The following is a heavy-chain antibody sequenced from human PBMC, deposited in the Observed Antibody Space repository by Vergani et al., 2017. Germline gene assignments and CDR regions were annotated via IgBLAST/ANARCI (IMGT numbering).Heavy chain of an antibody. D-gene: IGHD6-6*01. CDR3: ARGTIAVRQVYIDY. J-gene: IGHJ4*02. CDR2: IYYSGST. V-gene: IGHV4-31*01. CDR1: AVSISSGGYY. Sequence: QVQLQESGPGLVKPSQTLSLTCSVSAVSISSGGYYWSWIRQHPGKGLEWIGYIYYSGSTYYNPSLKSPVTISIDTSKNQFSLRLSSVTAADTAVYYCARGTIAVRQVYIDYWGQGTLVTVAS.